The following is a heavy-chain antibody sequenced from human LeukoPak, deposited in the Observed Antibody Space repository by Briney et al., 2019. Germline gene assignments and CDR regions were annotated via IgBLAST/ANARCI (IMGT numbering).Heavy chain of an antibody. CDR3: AKDPQF. V-gene: IGHV3-23*01. CDR2: VTSSGDRT. Sequence: GGSLRLSCAASGFTFSSSAMNWVRRAPGKGLEWVSTVTSSGDRTYYTDSAKGRSTISRDNSKNTLYLQMNSLRAEDTAVYYCAKDPQFWGQGTLVTVSS. CDR1: GFTFSSSA. J-gene: IGHJ1*01.